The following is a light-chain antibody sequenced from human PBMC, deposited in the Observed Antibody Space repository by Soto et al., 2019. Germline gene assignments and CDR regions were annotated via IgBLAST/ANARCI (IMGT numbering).Light chain of an antibody. CDR2: GNS. CDR1: SSNIGAGYD. V-gene: IGLV1-40*01. CDR3: QSYDSSLSGVV. J-gene: IGLJ2*01. Sequence: QSVLTQPPSVSGAPGQRVTISCTGSSSNIGAGYDVQWYQQLPGTVPKVLIYGNSNRPSGVPDRFSGSKSGTSASLAITGLQAEDEADYYCQSYDSSLSGVVFGGGTKLTVL.